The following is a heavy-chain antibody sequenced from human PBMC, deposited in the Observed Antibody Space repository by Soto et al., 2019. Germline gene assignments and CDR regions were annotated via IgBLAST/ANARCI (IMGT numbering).Heavy chain of an antibody. CDR1: GYSFSSYW. CDR3: ATTSAAGKYYYGMDV. CDR2: IYPGDSDT. Sequence: PXESLKISCKASGYSFSSYWIGWVRQMPGKGLEWMGIIYPGDSDTRYSPSFQGQVTISADKSISTAYLQWSSLKASDTAMYYCATTSAAGKYYYGMDVWGQGTTVTVS. V-gene: IGHV5-51*01. D-gene: IGHD6-13*01. J-gene: IGHJ6*02.